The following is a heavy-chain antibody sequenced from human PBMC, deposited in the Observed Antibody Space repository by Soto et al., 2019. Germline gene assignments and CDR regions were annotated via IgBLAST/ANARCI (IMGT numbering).Heavy chain of an antibody. Sequence: PGGSLRLSCAASAFTFSSCGMHWVRQAPGKGLEWVAVISYDGTNKYYADSVKGRFTISRDNSKNTLYLQMNSLRAEDTAIYFCARTHWQPDYLEGFDFWGQGTPVTVSS. V-gene: IGHV3-30*03. CDR2: ISYDGTNK. CDR1: AFTFSSCG. D-gene: IGHD1-1*01. CDR3: ARTHWQPDYLEGFDF. J-gene: IGHJ4*02.